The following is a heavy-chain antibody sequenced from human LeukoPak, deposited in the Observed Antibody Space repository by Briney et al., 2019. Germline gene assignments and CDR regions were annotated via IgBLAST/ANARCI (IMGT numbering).Heavy chain of an antibody. V-gene: IGHV3-48*01. J-gene: IGHJ4*02. CDR2: ISSSGSTM. CDR3: ARDFTVH. D-gene: IGHD4-11*01. CDR1: GFTFSSYA. Sequence: GGSLRLSCAASGFTFSSYAMSWVRQAPGKGLEWVSYISSSGSTMYYADSVKGRFSISRDNAKNSLYLQMDSLRAEDTAVYYCARDFTVHWGQGTLVTVSS.